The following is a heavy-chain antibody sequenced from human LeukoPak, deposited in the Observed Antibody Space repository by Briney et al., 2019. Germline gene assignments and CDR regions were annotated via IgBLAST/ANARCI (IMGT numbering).Heavy chain of an antibody. CDR3: ARSYSGYDYLDY. Sequence: GESLKISCQVSGYIFTHYWIGWVRQMPGKGLESMGTIYPADSDTTYSPSFQGQVTISADKSISTVYLQWSSLKASDTAMYYCARSYSGYDYLDYWGQGTLVTVSS. CDR2: IYPADSDT. J-gene: IGHJ4*02. CDR1: GYIFTHYW. D-gene: IGHD5-12*01. V-gene: IGHV5-51*01.